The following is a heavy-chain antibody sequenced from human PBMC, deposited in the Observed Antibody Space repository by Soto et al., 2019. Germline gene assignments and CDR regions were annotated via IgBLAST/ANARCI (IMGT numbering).Heavy chain of an antibody. CDR1: GFTFSRYA. CDR3: ARARMTTTSCYHGTDG. J-gene: IGHJ6*02. V-gene: IGHV3-30-3*01. CDR2: VSFDGSNE. Sequence: QVQLVESGGGVVQPGGSLRLSCSASGFTFSRYAMHWVRQAPGEGLDWVAVVSFDGSNEYYAESVRGRFTISRDTSKYTLYRQMTSLRPEDTAVYFCARARMTTTSCYHGTDGWGRVATFTVAS. D-gene: IGHD2-2*01.